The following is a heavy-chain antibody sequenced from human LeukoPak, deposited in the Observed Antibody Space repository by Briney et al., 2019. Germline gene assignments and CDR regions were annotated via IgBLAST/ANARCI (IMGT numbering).Heavy chain of an antibody. CDR1: GFTFGTYA. CDR3: AKDRDGYSSVGLFFDY. V-gene: IGHV3-23*01. J-gene: IGHJ4*02. CDR2: ISDSGGST. D-gene: IGHD5-24*01. Sequence: PGGSLRLSCAASGFTFGTYAMTWVRQAPGKGLEWVSVISDSGGSTYYADSVKGRFTISRDNSKNTLYLQMNSLRAEDTAIYYCAKDRDGYSSVGLFFDYWGQGTLVTVSS.